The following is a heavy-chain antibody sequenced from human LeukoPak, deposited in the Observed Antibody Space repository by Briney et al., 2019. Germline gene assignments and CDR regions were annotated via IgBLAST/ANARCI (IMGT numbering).Heavy chain of an antibody. J-gene: IGHJ4*02. CDR3: ARSRFGTLPDY. CDR1: GGSFSGYY. CDR2: INHSGST. V-gene: IGHV4-34*01. Sequence: SETLSLTCAVYGGSFSGYYWSWIRQPPGKGLEWIGEINHSGSTNYNPSLKSRVTISVDTSKNQFSLKLSSVTAADTAVYYCARSRFGTLPDYWGQGTLVTVSS. D-gene: IGHD3-3*01.